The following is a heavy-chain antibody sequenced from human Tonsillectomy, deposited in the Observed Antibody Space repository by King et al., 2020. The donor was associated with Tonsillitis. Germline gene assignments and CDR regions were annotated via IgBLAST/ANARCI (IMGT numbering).Heavy chain of an antibody. CDR2: IKRKTDGGTT. Sequence: VQLVESGGGLVKPGGSLRLSCAASGFTFSDAWMSWVRQTPGKGLEWVGRIKRKTDGGTTDYAAPVKGRFTISRDDSKNTLYLQMNSLKTQDKAVYYCTTAAYDSSAYYYYYYYGMDVWGQGTTVTVSS. CDR1: GFTFSDAW. V-gene: IGHV3-15*01. J-gene: IGHJ6*02. D-gene: IGHD3-22*01. CDR3: TTAAYDSSAYYYYYYYGMDV.